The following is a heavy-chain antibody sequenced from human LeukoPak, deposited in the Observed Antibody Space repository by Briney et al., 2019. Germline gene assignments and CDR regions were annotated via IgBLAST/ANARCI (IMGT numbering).Heavy chain of an antibody. CDR1: GFTFSSYG. CDR2: IWYDGSNK. D-gene: IGHD5-24*01. Sequence: GRSLRLSCAASGFTFSSYGMHWVRQAPGKGLEWVAVIWYDGSNKYYADSVKGRFTISRDNSKNTLYLQMNSLRAEDTAVYYCARDLGEMATMPFDYWGQGTLVTVSS. V-gene: IGHV3-33*01. J-gene: IGHJ4*02. CDR3: ARDLGEMATMPFDY.